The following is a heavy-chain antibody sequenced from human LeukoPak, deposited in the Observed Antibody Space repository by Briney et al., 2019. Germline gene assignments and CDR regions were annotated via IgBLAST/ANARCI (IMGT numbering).Heavy chain of an antibody. CDR1: GFTFSSYR. CDR2: ISGSAYTT. J-gene: IGHJ3*01. Sequence: GGSLRLSCAASGFTFSSYRMSWVRQAPGKGLEWVSAISGSAYTTYYADSVKGRFTISRDNSKNTLYLQMNSLRADDTAVYYCAKSQLGYCSGGSCFDAFDLWGQGTMVTVSS. V-gene: IGHV3-23*01. D-gene: IGHD2-15*01. CDR3: AKSQLGYCSGGSCFDAFDL.